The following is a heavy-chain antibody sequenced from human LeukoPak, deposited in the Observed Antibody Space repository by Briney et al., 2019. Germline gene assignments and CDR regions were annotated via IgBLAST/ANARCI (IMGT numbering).Heavy chain of an antibody. Sequence: PSETLSLTCTVSGDSISSYYWSWIRQPPGKGLEWIGYIYYSGSTYYNPSLKSRVTISVDTSKNQFSLKLSSVTAADTAVYYCARAHSDYDSSGPFDYWGQGTLVTVSS. CDR3: ARAHSDYDSSGPFDY. CDR2: IYYSGST. CDR1: GDSISSYY. J-gene: IGHJ4*02. V-gene: IGHV4-30-4*08. D-gene: IGHD3-22*01.